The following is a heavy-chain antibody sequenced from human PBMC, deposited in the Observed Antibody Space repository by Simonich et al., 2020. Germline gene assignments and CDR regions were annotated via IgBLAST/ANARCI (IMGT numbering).Heavy chain of an antibody. Sequence: QVQLQQWGAGLLKPSETLSLTCAVYGGSFSGYYWSWIRQPPGKGLEWIGEINHRGSTHYTPSLKSRVTISVDTSKNQFSLKLSSVTAADTAVYYCARGLRVAAASTAFQHWGQGTLVTVSS. J-gene: IGHJ1*01. V-gene: IGHV4-34*01. CDR1: GGSFSGYY. CDR2: INHRGST. CDR3: ARGLRVAAASTAFQH. D-gene: IGHD6-13*01.